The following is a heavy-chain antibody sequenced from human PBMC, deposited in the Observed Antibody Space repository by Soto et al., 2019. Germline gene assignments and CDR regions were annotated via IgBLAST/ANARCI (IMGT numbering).Heavy chain of an antibody. CDR1: GYTLTGYY. CDR3: ARDGFPLGVGWFDP. D-gene: IGHD3-10*01. J-gene: IGHJ5*02. CDR2: INPNSGGT. Sequence: ASVKVSCKASGYTLTGYYMHWVRQAPGQGLEWMGWINPNSGGTNYAQKFQGRVTMTRDTSISTAYMELSRLRSDDTAVYYCARDGFPLGVGWFDPWGQGTLVTVSS. V-gene: IGHV1-2*02.